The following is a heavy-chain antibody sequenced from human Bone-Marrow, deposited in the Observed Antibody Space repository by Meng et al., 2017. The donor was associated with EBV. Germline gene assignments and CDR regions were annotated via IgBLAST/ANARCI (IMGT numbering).Heavy chain of an antibody. J-gene: IGHJ4*02. CDR1: GYTFTGYY. V-gene: IGHV1-2*06. D-gene: IGHD6-13*01. CDR2: INPNSGGT. CDR3: ARVLGVIAAVPGY. Sequence: VQLGQSGAEVKKPGASVKVSCKASGYTFTGYYMHWVRQAPGQGLEWMGRINPNSGGTNYAQKFQGRVTMTRGTSISTAYMELSRLRSDDTAVYYCARVLGVIAAVPGYWGQGTLVTVSS.